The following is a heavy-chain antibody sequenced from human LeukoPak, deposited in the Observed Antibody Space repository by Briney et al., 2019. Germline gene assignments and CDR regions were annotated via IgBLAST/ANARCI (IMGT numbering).Heavy chain of an antibody. Sequence: PGGSLRLSCAASGFTFSSYAMNWVRQAPGKGLEWVSAISGSGDSTYYADSVKGRFTISRDNAKNSLYLQMNSLRAEDTAVYYCARVWGVIINWGQGTLVTVSS. CDR2: ISGSGDST. CDR3: ARVWGVIIN. D-gene: IGHD3-10*01. CDR1: GFTFSSYA. J-gene: IGHJ4*02. V-gene: IGHV3-23*01.